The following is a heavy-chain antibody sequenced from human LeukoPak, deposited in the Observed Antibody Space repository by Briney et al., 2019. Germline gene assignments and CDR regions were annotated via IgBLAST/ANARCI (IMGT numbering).Heavy chain of an antibody. CDR1: GGTFSSYA. D-gene: IGHD2-2*01. J-gene: IGHJ6*03. V-gene: IGHV1-69*01. CDR2: IIPIFGTA. Sequence: GSSVKVSCKASGGTFSSYAISWVRQAPGQGLEWMGGIIPIFGTANYAQKFQGRVTITADESTSTAYMELSSLRSEDTAVYYCARHRVAYCSSTSCPRDYYYYYMDVWGQGTTVTVSS. CDR3: ARHRVAYCSSTSCPRDYYYYYMDV.